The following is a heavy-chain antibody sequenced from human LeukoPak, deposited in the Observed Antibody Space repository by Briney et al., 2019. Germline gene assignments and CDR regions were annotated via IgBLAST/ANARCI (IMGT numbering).Heavy chain of an antibody. V-gene: IGHV4-30-2*01. CDR3: ARGTSNWYFDY. CDR2: IFHSGSA. J-gene: IGHJ4*02. D-gene: IGHD6-13*01. CDR1: GGSISSGGYS. Sequence: SETLSLTCAVSGGSISSGGYSWSWIRQLPGKGLEWIGYIFHSGSAYFNPSLKGRVTVSVDRSENQFSLRLTSVTAADTAVYYCARGTSNWYFDYWGQGTLVTVSS.